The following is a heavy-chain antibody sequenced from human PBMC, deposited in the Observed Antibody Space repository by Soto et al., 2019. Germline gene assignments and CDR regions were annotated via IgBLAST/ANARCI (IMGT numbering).Heavy chain of an antibody. V-gene: IGHV4-59*01. Sequence: PSETLSLTCSVSGGSISSGYWTWIRHPPGKRLEWIGYIYLGGSINYNPSLKSRVFISVDTAKNQFSLSLSSVTAADTAVYYCARGGSADLAAAPLYYYYGMDVWGQWTTVTVS. CDR1: GGSISSGY. CDR2: IYLGGSI. D-gene: IGHD6-13*01. J-gene: IGHJ6*02. CDR3: ARGGSADLAAAPLYYYYGMDV.